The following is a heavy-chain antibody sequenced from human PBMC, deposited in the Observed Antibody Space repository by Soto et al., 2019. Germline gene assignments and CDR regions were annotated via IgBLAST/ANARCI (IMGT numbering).Heavy chain of an antibody. J-gene: IGHJ4*02. Sequence: GGSLRLSCAASGFTFSSYGMHWVRQAPGKGLEWVAVISYDGSNKYYADSVKGRFTISRDNSKNTLYLQMNSLRAEDTALYYCTTFAKDDYADPNPFENWGQGTLVAVSS. D-gene: IGHD4-17*01. V-gene: IGHV3-30*03. CDR2: ISYDGSNK. CDR1: GFTFSSYG. CDR3: TTFAKDDYADPNPFEN.